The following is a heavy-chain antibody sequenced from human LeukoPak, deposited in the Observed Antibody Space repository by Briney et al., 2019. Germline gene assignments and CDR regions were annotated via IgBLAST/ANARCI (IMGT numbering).Heavy chain of an antibody. D-gene: IGHD1-26*01. CDR2: INPSGGST. Sequence: GASVKVSCKASGYTFTSYAMNWVRQAPGQGLEWMGIINPSGGSTSYAQKFQGRVTMTRDMSTSTVYMELSSLRSEDTAVYYCAREGGSYYYLDYWGQGTLVTVSS. CDR3: AREGGSYYYLDY. V-gene: IGHV1-46*01. J-gene: IGHJ4*02. CDR1: GYTFTSYA.